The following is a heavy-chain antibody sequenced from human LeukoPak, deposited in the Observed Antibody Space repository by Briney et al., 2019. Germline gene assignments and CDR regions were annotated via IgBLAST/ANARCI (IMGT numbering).Heavy chain of an antibody. V-gene: IGHV1-2*02. CDR1: GYTFTVYY. J-gene: IGHJ4*02. CDR2: INPNSGGT. CDR3: ARDWGSSGFGELFYFDY. Sequence: ASVKVSCKASGYTFTVYYMHWVRQAPGQGLEWMGWINPNSGGTNYAQKFQGRVTMTRDTSISTAYMELSRLRSDDTAVYYCARDWGSSGFGELFYFDYWGQGTLVTVSS. D-gene: IGHD3-10*01.